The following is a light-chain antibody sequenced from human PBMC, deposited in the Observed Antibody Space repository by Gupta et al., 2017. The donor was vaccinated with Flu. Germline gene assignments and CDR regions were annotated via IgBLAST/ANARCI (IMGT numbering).Light chain of an antibody. V-gene: IGLV1-47*01. J-gene: IGLJ3*02. CDR3: AAWDDTLSGWV. Sequence: QSVVTQPPSASEAPGQTISISCSGRSSNLGSNYVHWYQQLPGTAPKLLIYKNNQRPSGVPDRFSGSKSGTSASLGISGLRSEDEAAYYCAAWDDTLSGWVFGGGTKLTVL. CDR2: KNN. CDR1: SSNLGSNY.